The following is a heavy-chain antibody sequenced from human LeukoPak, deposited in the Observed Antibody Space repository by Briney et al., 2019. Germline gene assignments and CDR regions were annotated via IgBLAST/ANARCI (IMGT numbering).Heavy chain of an antibody. D-gene: IGHD1-14*01. CDR1: GGSISSYY. V-gene: IGHV4-59*08. CDR2: IYYDEST. Sequence: SETLSLTCTVSGGSISSYYWSWIRQPPGKGLEWIGYIYYDESTNSNPSLRSRLTMSVDTSKNRFSLKLSSVTAADTAVYYCARQVGRNHLEGGFDPWGQGILVTVSS. J-gene: IGHJ5*02. CDR3: ARQVGRNHLEGGFDP.